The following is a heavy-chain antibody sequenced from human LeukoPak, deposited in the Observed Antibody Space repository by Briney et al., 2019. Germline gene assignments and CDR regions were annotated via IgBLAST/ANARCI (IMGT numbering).Heavy chain of an antibody. Sequence: SVKVSCKASGGTFSSYAISWVRQAPGQGLEWMGGIIPIFGTANYAQKFQGRVTITTDESTSTAYMGLSSLRSEDTAVYYCARDPGGATYYYYYMDVWGKGTTVTVSS. J-gene: IGHJ6*03. V-gene: IGHV1-69*05. D-gene: IGHD4/OR15-4a*01. CDR3: ARDPGGATYYYYYMDV. CDR2: IIPIFGTA. CDR1: GGTFSSYA.